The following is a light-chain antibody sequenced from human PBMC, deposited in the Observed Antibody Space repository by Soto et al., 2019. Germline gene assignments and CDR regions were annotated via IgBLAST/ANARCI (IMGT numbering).Light chain of an antibody. V-gene: IGKV1-33*01. CDR2: DAS. Sequence: IQMTQSPSSLSASVGDRVTITCQASQDISNYLNWYQQKPGKAPKLLIYDASNLETGVPSRFSGSGSGTDFTLTISCLQSEDFATYYCQQYYSYPLTFGGGTKVDIK. CDR1: QDISNY. J-gene: IGKJ4*01. CDR3: QQYYSYPLT.